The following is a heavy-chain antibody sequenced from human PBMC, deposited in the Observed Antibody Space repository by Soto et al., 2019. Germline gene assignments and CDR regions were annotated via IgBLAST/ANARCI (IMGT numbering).Heavy chain of an antibody. Sequence: GGSLRLSCAASGFTFSNAWMNWVRQAPGKGLEWVGRIKSKADGGTIDYAAPVKGRFTISRDDSKNTLYLQMNSLKTEDTAMYYCTTDVDTAMFKDYWGQGTLVTVSS. CDR1: GFTFSNAW. CDR2: IKSKADGGTI. CDR3: TTDVDTAMFKDY. J-gene: IGHJ4*02. V-gene: IGHV3-15*07. D-gene: IGHD5-18*01.